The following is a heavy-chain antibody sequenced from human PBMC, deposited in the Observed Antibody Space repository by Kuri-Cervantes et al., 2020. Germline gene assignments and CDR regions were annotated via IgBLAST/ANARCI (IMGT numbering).Heavy chain of an antibody. J-gene: IGHJ4*02. CDR1: GFTVSSYG. D-gene: IGHD5-18*01. Sequence: GESLKISCAASGFTVSSYGMHWVRQAPGKGLEWVAVISYDGSNKYYADSVKGRFTISRDNSKNTLYLQMNSLRAEDTAVYYCAKETTGYSYGNLDYWGQGTLVTVSS. CDR3: AKETTGYSYGNLDY. CDR2: ISYDGSNK. V-gene: IGHV3-30*18.